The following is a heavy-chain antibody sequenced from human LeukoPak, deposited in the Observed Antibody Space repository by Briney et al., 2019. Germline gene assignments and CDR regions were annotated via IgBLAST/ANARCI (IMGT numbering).Heavy chain of an antibody. CDR1: GYTFTSYG. CDR2: ISAYNGNT. J-gene: IGHJ6*02. CDR3: AGGDYGDYPYGMDV. D-gene: IGHD4-17*01. V-gene: IGHV1-18*01. Sequence: ASVKVSCKASGYTFTSYGISWVRQAPGQGLEWMGWISAYNGNTNYAQKLQGRVTMTTDTSTGTAYMELRSLRSDDTAVYYCAGGDYGDYPYGMDVWGQGTTVTVSS.